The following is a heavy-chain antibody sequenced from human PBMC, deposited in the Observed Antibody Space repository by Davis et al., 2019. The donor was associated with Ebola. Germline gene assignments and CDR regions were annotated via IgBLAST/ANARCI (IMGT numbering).Heavy chain of an antibody. CDR1: GYTFISYY. D-gene: IGHD2-15*01. CDR2: INPNDGRT. CDR3: ARDQIVVVVAATSPYYYYGMDV. J-gene: IGHJ6*04. Sequence: AASVKVSCKASGYTFISYYMHWVRQAPGQGLEWMGMINPNDGRTIYAQKFQGRVTVTRDTSTSTVYMELSSLRSEDTAVYYCARDQIVVVVAATSPYYYYGMDVWGKGTTVTVSS. V-gene: IGHV1-46*01.